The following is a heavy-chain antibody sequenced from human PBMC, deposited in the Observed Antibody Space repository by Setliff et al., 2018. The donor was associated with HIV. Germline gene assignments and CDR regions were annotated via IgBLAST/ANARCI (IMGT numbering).Heavy chain of an antibody. V-gene: IGHV4-34*01. CDR1: GGSFGGDY. CDR2: INHHKHT. J-gene: IGHJ4*02. CDR3: TRGPLPRADY. Sequence: SETLSLTCVVYGGSFGGDYWRWIRQPPGKGLEWIGEINHHKHTNYNPSLKSSVTMSVDTSKNQFSLKLSSVTAADTALYYCTRGPLPRADYWGQGTLVTVSS.